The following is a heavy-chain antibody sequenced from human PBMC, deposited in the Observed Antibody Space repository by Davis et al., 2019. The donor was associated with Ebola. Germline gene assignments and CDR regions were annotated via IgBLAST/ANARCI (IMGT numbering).Heavy chain of an antibody. CDR3: VKGYSGYDHYFDY. V-gene: IGHV3-66*02. D-gene: IGHD5-12*01. J-gene: IGHJ4*02. CDR1: GFTVSSNY. Sequence: GESLKISCAASGFTVSSNYMSWVRQAPGKGLEWVSVIYSGGSTYYADSVKGRFTISRDNSKNTLYLQMSSLRAEDTAVYYCVKGYSGYDHYFDYWGQGTLVTVSS. CDR2: IYSGGST.